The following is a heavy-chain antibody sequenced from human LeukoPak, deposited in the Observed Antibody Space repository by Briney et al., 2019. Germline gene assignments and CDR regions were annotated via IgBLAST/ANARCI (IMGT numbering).Heavy chain of an antibody. V-gene: IGHV4-61*02. J-gene: IGHJ4*02. Sequence: SQTLSLTCTVSGDSINSNNYYWSWIRQPAGKGLEWIGRIYSSGRTNYNPSLKSRVTISVDTSKNQFSLKLSSVTAADTAVYYCARVLAAAGYYFDYWGQGTLVTVSS. CDR2: IYSSGRT. CDR3: ARVLAAAGYYFDY. CDR1: GDSINSNNYY. D-gene: IGHD6-13*01.